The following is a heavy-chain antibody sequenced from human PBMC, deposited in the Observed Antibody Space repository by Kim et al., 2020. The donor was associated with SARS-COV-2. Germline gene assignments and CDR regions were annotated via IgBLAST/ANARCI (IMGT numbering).Heavy chain of an antibody. J-gene: IGHJ6*02. D-gene: IGHD5-12*01. Sequence: ASVKVSCKASGYTFTSYYMHWVRQAPGQGLEWMGIINPSGGSTSYAQKFQGRVTMTRDTSTSTVYMELSSLRSEDTAVYYCARDRGNSGYDFTYYYYGMDVWGQGTTVTVSS. V-gene: IGHV1-46*01. CDR1: GYTFTSYY. CDR2: INPSGGST. CDR3: ARDRGNSGYDFTYYYYGMDV.